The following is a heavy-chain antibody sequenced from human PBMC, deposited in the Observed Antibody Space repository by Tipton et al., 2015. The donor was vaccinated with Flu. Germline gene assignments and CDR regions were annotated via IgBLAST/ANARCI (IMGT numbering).Heavy chain of an antibody. Sequence: SLRLSCAASGFTFDDHAMHWVRQVPGKGLQWVSLISWDGGSAYYADSVKGRFTISRDKSKNSLYLELSSLRNEDTALYYCARDTGPYGSGNHNYDYGLDVWGQGTTVTVSS. CDR1: GFTFDDHA. CDR2: ISWDGGSA. V-gene: IGHV3-43D*04. J-gene: IGHJ6*02. CDR3: ARDTGPYGSGNHNYDYGLDV. D-gene: IGHD3-10*01.